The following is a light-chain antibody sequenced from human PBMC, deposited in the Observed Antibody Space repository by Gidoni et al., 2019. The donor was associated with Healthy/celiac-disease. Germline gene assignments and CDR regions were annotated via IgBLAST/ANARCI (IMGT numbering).Light chain of an antibody. CDR3: QQSYSTPLT. CDR2: AAS. V-gene: IGKV1-39*01. J-gene: IGKJ4*01. Sequence: DIQMTQTPSSMSASVGDRVTITCRSSQSISSYLNWYQQKPGKAPKLRIYAASRLQSGVPSRFSVRGSVTDFTLTISSLQPEDFATYYCQQSYSTPLTFGGGTKVEIK. CDR1: QSISSY.